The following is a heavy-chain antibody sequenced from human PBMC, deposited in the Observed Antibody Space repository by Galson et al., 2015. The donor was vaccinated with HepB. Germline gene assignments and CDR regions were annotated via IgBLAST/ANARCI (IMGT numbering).Heavy chain of an antibody. Sequence: QSGAEVKKPGESLKISCKGSGYSFTSYWIGWVRQMPGKGLEWMGIIYPGDSDTRYSPSFQGQVTISADKSISTAYLQWSSLKASDTAMYYCARIRGETSYSSSWYFVRGGSFDYWGQGTLVTVSS. CDR3: ARIRGETSYSSSWYFVRGGSFDY. D-gene: IGHD6-13*01. CDR1: GYSFTSYW. CDR2: IYPGDSDT. J-gene: IGHJ4*02. V-gene: IGHV5-51*01.